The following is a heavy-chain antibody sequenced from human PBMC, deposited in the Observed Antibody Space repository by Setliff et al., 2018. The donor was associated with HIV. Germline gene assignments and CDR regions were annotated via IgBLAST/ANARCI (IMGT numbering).Heavy chain of an antibody. V-gene: IGHV1-3*01. CDR2: INVGKGDT. Sequence: ASVKVSCKASGYTFTTYSLHWVRQAPGQSLEWMGWINVGKGDTKYSQDFQGRITITRDTSANTAYMALSRLRSDDTAVYFCARGALLAVFDFDHWGHGTLVTVSS. D-gene: IGHD3-10*01. CDR3: ARGALLAVFDFDH. CDR1: GYTFTTYS. J-gene: IGHJ4*01.